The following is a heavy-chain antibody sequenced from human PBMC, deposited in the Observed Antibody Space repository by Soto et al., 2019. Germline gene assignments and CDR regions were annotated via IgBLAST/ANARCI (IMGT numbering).Heavy chain of an antibody. CDR3: ARAHEYNSAVFDY. J-gene: IGHJ4*01. D-gene: IGHD6-19*01. CDR1: GFTFGTYS. Sequence: GGSLRLSCAASGFTFGTYSLNWVRQAPGKGLEWLSYISSSSNTIYYADSVKGRFTISRDNAKNSLYLQINSLRDEDTAVYYCARAHEYNSAVFDYWGQGTLVTVSS. V-gene: IGHV3-48*02. CDR2: ISSSSNTI.